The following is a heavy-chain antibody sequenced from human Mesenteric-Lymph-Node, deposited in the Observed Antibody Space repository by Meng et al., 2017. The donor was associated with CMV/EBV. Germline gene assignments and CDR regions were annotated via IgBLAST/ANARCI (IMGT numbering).Heavy chain of an antibody. V-gene: IGHV3-66*01. Sequence: VNLVWSGGGLVQPGGSLRLSCAASGFNVRDKYMSWVRQAPGKGLEWVCIIYRGDNTYYIDSVKDRFTVSRDNSKNTMYLQMNSLRVEDTAVYYCTGDSVSNPNLDYWGQGTLVTVSS. CDR2: IYRGDNT. J-gene: IGHJ4*02. CDR3: TGDSVSNPNLDY. D-gene: IGHD3-10*01. CDR1: GFNVRDKY.